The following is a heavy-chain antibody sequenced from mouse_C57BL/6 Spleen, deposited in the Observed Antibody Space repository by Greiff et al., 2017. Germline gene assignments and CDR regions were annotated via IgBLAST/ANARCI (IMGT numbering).Heavy chain of an antibody. D-gene: IGHD2-5*01. CDR2: FHTYNDAT. V-gene: IGHV1-47*01. J-gene: IGHJ2*01. CDR3: ARRGYSNSFDY. CDR1: GYTFTTYP. Sequence: VQLQQSGAELVKPGASVKMSCKASGYTFTTYPIEWMKQNHGKSLEWIGNFHTYNDATKSNEKFKGKATLTVEKSFSTVYLELSRLTSDDSAVYYCARRGYSNSFDYWGQGTTLTVSS.